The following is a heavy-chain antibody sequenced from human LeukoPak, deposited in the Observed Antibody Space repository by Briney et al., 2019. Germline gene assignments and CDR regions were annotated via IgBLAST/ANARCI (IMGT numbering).Heavy chain of an antibody. Sequence: SETLSLTCTVSGGSISSGSYYWSWIRQPAGKGLEWIGRIYTSGSTDYNSSLKSRGTISVDTSKNQFSLKLSSVTAADTAVYYCAREKWELRTLLAYYYYMDVWGKGTTVTVSS. CDR3: AREKWELRTLLAYYYYMDV. D-gene: IGHD1-26*01. CDR1: GGSISSGSYY. V-gene: IGHV4-61*02. CDR2: IYTSGST. J-gene: IGHJ6*03.